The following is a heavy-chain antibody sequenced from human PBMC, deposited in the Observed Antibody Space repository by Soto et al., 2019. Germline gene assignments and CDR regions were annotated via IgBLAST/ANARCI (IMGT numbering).Heavy chain of an antibody. CDR3: TAGYYYASSGYFPDAFDI. J-gene: IGHJ3*02. CDR2: IKSKTGGGTT. D-gene: IGHD3-22*01. V-gene: IGHV3-15*01. Sequence: GGSLRLSCAVSGFTFSNAWMSWGRQAPRKGLEWVGRIKSKTGGGTTDYAAPVKGRFTISRDDSKNTLYLQMNSLKTEDSVVSYCTAGYYYASSGYFPDAFDIWGQGTMVTVSS. CDR1: GFTFSNAW.